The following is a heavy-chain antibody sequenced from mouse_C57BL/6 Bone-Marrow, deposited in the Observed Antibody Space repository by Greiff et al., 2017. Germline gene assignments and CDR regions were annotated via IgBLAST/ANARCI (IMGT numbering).Heavy chain of an antibody. J-gene: IGHJ1*03. CDR2: IYPGGGYT. D-gene: IGHD3-3*01. Sequence: VQLQQSGAELVRPGTSVKMSCKASGYTFTNYWIGWAKQRPGHGLEWIGDIYPGGGYTNYNEKFKGKATLTADKSSSTAYMQFSSLTSEDSASYYCARRGWGYFDVWGTGTTVTVSS. V-gene: IGHV1-63*01. CDR3: ARRGWGYFDV. CDR1: GYTFTNYW.